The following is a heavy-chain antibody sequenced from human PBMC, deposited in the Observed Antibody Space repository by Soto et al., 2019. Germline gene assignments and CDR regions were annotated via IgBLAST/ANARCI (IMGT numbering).Heavy chain of an antibody. CDR2: INWNGGSE. CDR1: GFTFDEYA. CDR3: ARATQSYYDTSGYYSYVH. V-gene: IGHV3-20*04. J-gene: IGHJ4*02. Sequence: GGSLRLSCAASGFTFDEYALTWVRQAPGKGLEWVAGINWNGGSEGYADSVKGRFTISRDNAKSSLYLQMNNLRAEDTAFYFCARATQSYYDTSGYYSYVHWGQGTLVTVSS. D-gene: IGHD3-22*01.